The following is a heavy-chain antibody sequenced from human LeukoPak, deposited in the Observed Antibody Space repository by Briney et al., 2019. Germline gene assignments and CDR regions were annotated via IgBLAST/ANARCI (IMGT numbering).Heavy chain of an antibody. CDR2: ISENGGDT. CDR3: AKKYSTGLDP. Sequence: GGSLRLSCAASGFRFSSYSMHWVRQAPGRGLEYVSAISENGGDTYYANSVKGRFTISRDNSKNTLFLQMNSLRAEDTAVYYCAKKYSTGLDPWGQGTLVTVSS. CDR1: GFRFSSYS. J-gene: IGHJ5*02. V-gene: IGHV3-64*01. D-gene: IGHD1-26*01.